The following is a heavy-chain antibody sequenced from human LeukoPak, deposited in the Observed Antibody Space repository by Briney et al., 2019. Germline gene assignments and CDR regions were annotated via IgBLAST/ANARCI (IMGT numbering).Heavy chain of an antibody. D-gene: IGHD1-1*01. J-gene: IGHJ4*02. Sequence: PSETLSLTCTVSGGSIRTYYWSWIRQPPGKGLEWIGFIYYSGSTKYNPSLKSRVTMSVDTSRDQFSLKLISVTAADTAIYFCARGGTTAGYYFDSWGQGALVTVSS. CDR1: GGSIRTYY. CDR2: IYYSGST. V-gene: IGHV4-59*12. CDR3: ARGGTTAGYYFDS.